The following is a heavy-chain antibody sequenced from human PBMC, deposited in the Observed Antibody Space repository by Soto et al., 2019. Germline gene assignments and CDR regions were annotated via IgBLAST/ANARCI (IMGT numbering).Heavy chain of an antibody. Sequence: EVQLVESGGGLVQPGGSLRLSCAASGFTFSVYSMNWIRQAPGKGLQWVSYMTSDMKTIHYADSVKGRFTISRDNAKNLVYLQMTSLRDEDTAVYYCARSVEGHFDYWGQGALVTVPS. CDR3: ARSVEGHFDY. D-gene: IGHD6-19*01. J-gene: IGHJ4*02. V-gene: IGHV3-48*02. CDR2: MTSDMKTI. CDR1: GFTFSVYS.